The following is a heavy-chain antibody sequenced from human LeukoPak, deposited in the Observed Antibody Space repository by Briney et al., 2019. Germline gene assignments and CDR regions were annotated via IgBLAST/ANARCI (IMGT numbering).Heavy chain of an antibody. CDR3: ARDPLAAADTGYYYYYGMDV. Sequence: SETLSLTYTVSDGPISSGDYYWSWIRQPPGKGLEWIGYIYYSGSTYYNPSLKSRVTISVDTSKNQFSLQLSSVTAADTAVYYYARDPLAAADTGYYYYYGMDVWGQGTTVTVSS. D-gene: IGHD6-13*01. V-gene: IGHV4-30-4*01. CDR2: IYYSGST. J-gene: IGHJ6*02. CDR1: DGPISSGDYY.